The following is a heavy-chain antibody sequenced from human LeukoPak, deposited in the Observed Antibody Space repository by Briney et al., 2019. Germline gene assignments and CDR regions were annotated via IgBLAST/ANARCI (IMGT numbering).Heavy chain of an antibody. J-gene: IGHJ4*02. CDR2: INSDGNST. CDR1: GFTFSSDW. V-gene: IGHV3-74*01. D-gene: IGHD5-12*01. Sequence: GGSLRLSCAASGFTFSSDWMHWVRQAPGKGLRWLSLINSDGNSTSYADSVKGRFIISRDSAKNTLYLQMNSLRAEDTAVYYCASLYSGYERKPDYWGQGTLVTVSS. CDR3: ASLYSGYERKPDY.